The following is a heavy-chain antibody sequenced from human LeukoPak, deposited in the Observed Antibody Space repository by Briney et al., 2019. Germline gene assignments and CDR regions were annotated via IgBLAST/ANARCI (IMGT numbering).Heavy chain of an antibody. J-gene: IGHJ5*02. D-gene: IGHD5-18*01. Sequence: SVKVSCKASGGTFSSYAISWVRQAPGQGLEWMGGIIPIFGTANYAQKFQGRVTITADESTSTAYMELSSLRSEDTAVYYCARVAWDTAMDNNWFDPWGQGTLVTVSS. V-gene: IGHV1-69*13. CDR3: ARVAWDTAMDNNWFDP. CDR1: GGTFSSYA. CDR2: IIPIFGTA.